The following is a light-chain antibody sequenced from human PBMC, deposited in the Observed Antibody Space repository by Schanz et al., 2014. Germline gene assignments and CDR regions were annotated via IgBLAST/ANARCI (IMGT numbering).Light chain of an antibody. V-gene: IGKV3-11*01. CDR2: DAS. J-gene: IGKJ1*01. CDR3: QQFNKWPPT. CDR1: QSVSSY. Sequence: EIVLTQSPATLSLSPGERATLSCRASQSVSSYLAWYQQKPGQAPRLLIYDASNRATGIPARFSGSGSWTDFTLTISSLEPEDFAVYYCQQFNKWPPTFGPGTKVEIK.